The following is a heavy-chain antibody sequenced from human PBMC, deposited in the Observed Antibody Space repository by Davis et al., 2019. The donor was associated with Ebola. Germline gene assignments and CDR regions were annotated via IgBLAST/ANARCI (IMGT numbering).Heavy chain of an antibody. CDR1: GYTFTDYY. CDR2: IIPNSGGT. Sequence: ASVKVSCKASGYTFTDYYMHWVRQAPGQGLEWMGWIIPNSGGTSYAQKFQGRVTMTRDTSNTTAYMELSRLQSDDTAVYYCARGPRLVAPIDYWGQGTLVTVSS. D-gene: IGHD5-12*01. J-gene: IGHJ4*02. V-gene: IGHV1-2*02. CDR3: ARGPRLVAPIDY.